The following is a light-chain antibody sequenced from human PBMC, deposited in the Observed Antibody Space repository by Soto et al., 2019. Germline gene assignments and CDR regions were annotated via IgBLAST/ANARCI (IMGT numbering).Light chain of an antibody. CDR2: GAS. CDR3: QKYGSSPLT. CDR1: QSVSSSY. J-gene: IGKJ2*01. Sequence: EIVLTQSPGTLSLSPGERATLSCRASQSVSSSYLAWYQQKPGQAPRLLIYGASSRATGIPDRFSGSGSGTDFTLTISSLEPEDFAVYYCQKYGSSPLTFGQGTKLEIK. V-gene: IGKV3-20*01.